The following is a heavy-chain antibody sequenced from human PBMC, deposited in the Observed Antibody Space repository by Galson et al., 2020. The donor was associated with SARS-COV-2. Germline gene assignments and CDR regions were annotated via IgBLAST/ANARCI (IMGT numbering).Heavy chain of an antibody. D-gene: IGHD4-17*01. CDR3: ARDFGGGYGDYYGLDV. V-gene: IGHV4-61*01. CDR1: GGSVSSGPYY. Sequence: ASETLSLTCIVSGGSVSSGPYYWSWIRQPPGKGLQWIGYIYYSGSTNYNPSLKSRVTISIDTSKNQFSLKLSSVTAADTAVYYCARDFGGGYGDYYGLDVWGHGTTVTVSS. CDR2: IYYSGST. J-gene: IGHJ6*02.